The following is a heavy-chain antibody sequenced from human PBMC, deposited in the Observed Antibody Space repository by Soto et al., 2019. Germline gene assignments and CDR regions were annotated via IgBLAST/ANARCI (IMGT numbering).Heavy chain of an antibody. V-gene: IGHV3-11*01. CDR3: ARQAARNYIDS. Sequence: GGSPRLSCVASGFTFSDYSMSWIRQAPGKGLEWLAFIDSRGRTLSYADSVRGRFTISRDNAENSVYLQMNSLRADDTAVYYCARQAARNYIDSWGQGNLVTVSS. CDR2: IDSRGRTL. D-gene: IGHD6-6*01. J-gene: IGHJ4*02. CDR1: GFTFSDYS.